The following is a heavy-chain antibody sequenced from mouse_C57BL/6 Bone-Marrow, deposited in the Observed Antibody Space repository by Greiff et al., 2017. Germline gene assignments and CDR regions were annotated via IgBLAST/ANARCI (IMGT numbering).Heavy chain of an antibody. CDR3: ARSGYGNAEFAY. V-gene: IGHV1-7*01. CDR2: INPSSGYT. Sequence: VQRVQPGAELAKPGASVKLSCKASGYTFTSYWMHWVKQRPGQGLEWIGCINPSSGYTKYNQKFKDKATLTADKSSSTAYMQLSSLTSEDSAVYYCARSGYGNAEFAYWGQGTLVTVSA. CDR1: GYTFTSYW. J-gene: IGHJ3*01. D-gene: IGHD2-1*01.